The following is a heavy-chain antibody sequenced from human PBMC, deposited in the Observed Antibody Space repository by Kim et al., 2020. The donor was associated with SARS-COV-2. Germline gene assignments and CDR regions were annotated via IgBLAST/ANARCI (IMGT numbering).Heavy chain of an antibody. D-gene: IGHD3-3*01. V-gene: IGHV3-33*01. CDR2: IWYDGSNK. CDR1: GFTFSSYG. J-gene: IGHJ6*02. CDR3: ARGPYYDFWSGYLSYYYYGMDV. Sequence: GGSLRLSCAASGFTFSSYGMHWVRQAPGKGLEWVAAIWYDGSNKYYADSVKGRFTISRDNSKNTLYLQMNSLRAEDTAVYYCARGPYYDFWSGYLSYYYYGMDVWGQGTTVTVSS.